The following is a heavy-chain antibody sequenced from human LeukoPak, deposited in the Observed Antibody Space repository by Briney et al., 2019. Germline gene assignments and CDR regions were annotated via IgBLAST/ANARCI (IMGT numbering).Heavy chain of an antibody. CDR1: GFTFSSYW. CDR2: INHNGNVN. CDR3: ARGRGSYSLDY. J-gene: IGHJ4*02. V-gene: IGHV3-7*03. D-gene: IGHD3-10*01. Sequence: GGSLRLSCAASGFTFSSYWMNWARQAPGKGLEWVASINHNGNVNYYVDSVKGRFTISRDNAKNSLYLQMNSLRAEDTAVYNCARGRGSYSLDYWGQGTLVTVSS.